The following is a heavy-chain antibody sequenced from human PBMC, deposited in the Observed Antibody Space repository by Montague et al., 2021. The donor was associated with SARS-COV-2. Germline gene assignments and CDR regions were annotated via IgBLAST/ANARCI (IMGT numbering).Heavy chain of an antibody. CDR2: INHSGST. D-gene: IGHD3-10*01. CDR3: AVNYGSGSYSTYYYGMDV. Sequence: SETLSLTCTVSGGSFSGYYWSWIRQPPGKGLEWIGEINHSGSTNYNPSLKSRVTISVDTSKNQFSLKLSSVTAADTAVYYCAVNYGSGSYSTYYYGMDVWGQGTTVTVSS. CDR1: GGSFSGYY. V-gene: IGHV4-34*01. J-gene: IGHJ6*02.